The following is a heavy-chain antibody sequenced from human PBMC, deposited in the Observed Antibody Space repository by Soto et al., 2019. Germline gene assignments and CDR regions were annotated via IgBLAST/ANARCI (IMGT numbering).Heavy chain of an antibody. J-gene: IGHJ6*02. D-gene: IGHD3-3*01. CDR1: GGSVSSESHY. V-gene: IGHV4-61*01. CDR2: IYYTGST. Sequence: SETLSLTCTVSGGSVSSESHYWSWIRQTPGKGLEWIGYIYYTGSTNYNPSLKGRVTMSVDTSRDQVSLRLRSVTRADTAVYYCARDQYDFRSGCFYYAMEVWGQGTKVTVSS. CDR3: ARDQYDFRSGCFYYAMEV.